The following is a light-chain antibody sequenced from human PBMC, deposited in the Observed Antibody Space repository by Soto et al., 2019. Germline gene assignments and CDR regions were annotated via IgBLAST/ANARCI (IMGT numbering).Light chain of an antibody. CDR3: QQYYTTPLT. CDR1: QSLLHSNGYNY. J-gene: IGKJ4*01. CDR2: LGS. V-gene: IGKV2-28*01. Sequence: DIVMTQSPLSLPVTPGEPASISCRSSQSLLHSNGYNYLDWYLQKPGQSPQLLIYLGSNRASGVPDRFSGSGSGTDFTLTISSLQTEDVAVYYCQQYYTTPLTFGGGTKVDNK.